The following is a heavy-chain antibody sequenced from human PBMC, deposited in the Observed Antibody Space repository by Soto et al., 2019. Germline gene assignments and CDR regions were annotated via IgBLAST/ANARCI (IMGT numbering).Heavy chain of an antibody. V-gene: IGHV5-51*01. D-gene: IGHD6-19*01. Sequence: GESLKISCKGSGYSFTSYWIGWVRQMPGKGLEWMGIIYPGDSDSRYSPSFQGQVTISADKSISTAYLQWSSLKASDTAMYYCDRKVEVDGNYHGMDLWGQGTTVTVS. CDR2: IYPGDSDS. CDR3: DRKVEVDGNYHGMDL. CDR1: GYSFTSYW. J-gene: IGHJ6*02.